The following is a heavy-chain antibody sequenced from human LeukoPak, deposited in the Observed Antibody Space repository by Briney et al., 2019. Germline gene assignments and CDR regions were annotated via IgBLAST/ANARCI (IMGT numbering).Heavy chain of an antibody. V-gene: IGHV3-53*01. CDR1: GFSVSTIY. CDR3: ARAAYDSGGYTANHDF. D-gene: IGHD3-22*01. J-gene: IGHJ4*02. CDR2: LYDSGDT. Sequence: QPGGFLRLSCAASGFSVSTIYMSWVRQAQGKGLEYVSVLYDSGDTYYAESLKGRFTISRDNSKNTVYLQMNSLRVEDTVVYYCARAAYDSGGYTANHDFWGQGTLVTVSS.